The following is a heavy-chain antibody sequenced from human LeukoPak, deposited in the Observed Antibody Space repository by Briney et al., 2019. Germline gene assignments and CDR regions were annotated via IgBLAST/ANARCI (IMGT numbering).Heavy chain of an antibody. V-gene: IGHV4-39*01. D-gene: IGHD2-2*01. CDR2: IYYSGST. J-gene: IGHJ4*02. Sequence: PSETLSLTCTVSGGSISSSSYYWGWIRQPPGKGLEWIGSIYYSGSTYYNPSLKSRVTISVDTSKSQFSLKLSSVTAADTAVYYCASGGRYCSSTSCYYFDYWGQGTLVTVSS. CDR1: GGSISSSSYY. CDR3: ASGGRYCSSTSCYYFDY.